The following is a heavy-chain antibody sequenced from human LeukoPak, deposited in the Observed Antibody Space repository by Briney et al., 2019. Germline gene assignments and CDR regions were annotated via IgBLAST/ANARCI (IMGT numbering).Heavy chain of an antibody. V-gene: IGHV3-48*02. J-gene: IGHJ4*02. CDR2: ISTGSSNL. CDR1: GFTFSSYS. CDR3: ARDHTRSWYYFDY. D-gene: IGHD6-13*01. Sequence: GGPLRLSCAASGFTFSSYSMNWGPQAPGKGLNWVSYISTGSSNLYYARPVKGRFTISRDNAKNSLYLQMKSLRDEGTAVYYCARDHTRSWYYFDYWGQGTLVTVSS.